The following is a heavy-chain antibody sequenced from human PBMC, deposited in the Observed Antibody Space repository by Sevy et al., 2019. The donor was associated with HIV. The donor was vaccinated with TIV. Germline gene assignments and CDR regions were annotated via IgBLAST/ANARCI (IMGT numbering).Heavy chain of an antibody. D-gene: IGHD2-21*01. V-gene: IGHV4-4*07. J-gene: IGHJ5*02. CDR1: GGSISSYY. CDR2: IYTSGST. Sequence: SETLSLTCTVSGGSISSYYWSWIRQPAGKGLEWIGRIYTSGSTKYNPSLKGRVTVSVDTSMSQLSLKVTSVTAADTAVYYCARDPGIPRFDPWGQGTLVTVSS. CDR3: ARDPGIPRFDP.